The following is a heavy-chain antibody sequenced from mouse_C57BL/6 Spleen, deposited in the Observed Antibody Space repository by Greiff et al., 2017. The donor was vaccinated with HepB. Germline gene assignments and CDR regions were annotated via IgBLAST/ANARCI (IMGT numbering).Heavy chain of an antibody. CDR2: INSNGGST. V-gene: IGHV5-6-3*01. CDR3: ARMARTIN. Sequence: EVKLMESGGGLVQPGGSLKLSCAASGFTFSSYGMPWVRQTPDKRLELVATINSNGGSTYYPDSVKGRFTISRDNAKNTLYLQMSSLKSEDTAMYYGARMARTINWGQGTTLTVSS. J-gene: IGHJ2*01. CDR1: GFTFSSYG.